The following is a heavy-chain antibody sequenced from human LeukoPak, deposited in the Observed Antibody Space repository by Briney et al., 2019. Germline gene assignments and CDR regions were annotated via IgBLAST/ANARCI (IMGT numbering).Heavy chain of an antibody. D-gene: IGHD6-19*01. CDR3: ATIAVADYYFDY. Sequence: SETLSLTCTVSGGSISSYYWSWIRQPPGKGLEWIGEINHSGSTNYNPSLKSRVTISVDTSKNQFSLKLSSVTAADTAVYYCATIAVADYYFDYWGQGTLVTVSS. CDR1: GGSISSYY. V-gene: IGHV4-34*01. J-gene: IGHJ4*02. CDR2: INHSGST.